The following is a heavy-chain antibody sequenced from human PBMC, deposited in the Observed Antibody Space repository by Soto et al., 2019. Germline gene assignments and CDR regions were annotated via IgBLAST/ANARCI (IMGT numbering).Heavy chain of an antibody. CDR1: GFTFSSYS. V-gene: IGHV3-48*02. CDR2: IRSSTNTI. Sequence: EVQVVESGGGLVQPGGSLRLSCAASGFTFSSYSMNWVRQAPGKGLEWVAYIRSSTNTIYYADSVKGRFTISRDNAENSLDLQMNSLRDEYTAVYYCARDSAFAFEIWGQGTMVTVSS. D-gene: IGHD3-3*02. CDR3: ARDSAFAFEI. J-gene: IGHJ3*02.